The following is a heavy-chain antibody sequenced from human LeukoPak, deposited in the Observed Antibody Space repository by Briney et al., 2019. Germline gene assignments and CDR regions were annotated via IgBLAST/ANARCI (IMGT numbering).Heavy chain of an antibody. J-gene: IGHJ3*02. V-gene: IGHV4-34*01. D-gene: IGHD7-27*01. CDR3: AKSPSWGSGLDAFDI. CDR2: INHSGST. CDR1: GGSFSGYY. Sequence: SETLSLTCAVYGGSFSGYYWSWIRQPPGKGLEWIGEINHSGSTNYNPSLKSRVTLSVDSSKTQFSLKLNSVTAADTAVYYCAKSPSWGSGLDAFDIWGQGTMVTVSS.